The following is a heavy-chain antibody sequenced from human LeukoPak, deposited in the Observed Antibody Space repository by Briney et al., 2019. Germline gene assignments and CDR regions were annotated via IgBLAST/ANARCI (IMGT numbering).Heavy chain of an antibody. D-gene: IGHD2-2*02. J-gene: IGHJ4*02. V-gene: IGHV4-34*01. Sequence: PSETLSLTCAVYGGSFSGYYWSWIRQPPGEGLEWIGEINHSGSTNYNPSLKSRVTISVDTSKNQFSLKLSSVTAADTAVYYCARVVTGFGCSSTSCYTFGGFDYWGQGTLVTVSS. CDR2: INHSGST. CDR1: GGSFSGYY. CDR3: ARVVTGFGCSSTSCYTFGGFDY.